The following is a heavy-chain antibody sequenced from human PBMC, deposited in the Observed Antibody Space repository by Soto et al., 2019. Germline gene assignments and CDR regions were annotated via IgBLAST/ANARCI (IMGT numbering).Heavy chain of an antibody. D-gene: IGHD1-7*01. J-gene: IGHJ4*02. Sequence: PGGSLRLSCASSGFTVSSNYMSWVRQAPGKGLEWVSVIYSGGSTYYADSVKGRFTISRHNSKNTLYLQMNSLRAEDTAVYYCARDGPNSLFDYWGQGTLVTVSS. V-gene: IGHV3-53*04. CDR3: ARDGPNSLFDY. CDR1: GFTVSSNY. CDR2: IYSGGST.